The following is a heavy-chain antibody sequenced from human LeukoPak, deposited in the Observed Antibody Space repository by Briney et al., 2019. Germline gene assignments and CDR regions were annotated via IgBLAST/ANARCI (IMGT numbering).Heavy chain of an antibody. CDR1: GFTFSSYS. Sequence: PGRSLRLSCAPSGFTFSSYSMNSVRQAPGKGLEWVSSISSSSSYIYYADSVKSRFTISRDNAKNSLYLQMNSLRAEDTAVYYCARDQDFGVVPDAFDIWGQGTMVTVSS. V-gene: IGHV3-21*01. J-gene: IGHJ3*02. CDR3: ARDQDFGVVPDAFDI. D-gene: IGHD3-3*01. CDR2: ISSSSSYI.